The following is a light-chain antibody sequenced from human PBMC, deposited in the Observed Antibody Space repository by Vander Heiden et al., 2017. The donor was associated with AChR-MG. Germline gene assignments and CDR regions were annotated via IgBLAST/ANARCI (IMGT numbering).Light chain of an antibody. CDR3: QQYASEPPKYT. Sequence: EIVLTQSPGTLSLSPGARATLSCRASQSVSSSYLAWYQQTPGQAPRLLIYGASSRATGIPDRFRGSGSRTDFTLTISRLDPEDFAVYHCQQYASEPPKYTFGQWTKLELK. V-gene: IGKV3-20*01. J-gene: IGKJ2*01. CDR2: GAS. CDR1: QSVSSSY.